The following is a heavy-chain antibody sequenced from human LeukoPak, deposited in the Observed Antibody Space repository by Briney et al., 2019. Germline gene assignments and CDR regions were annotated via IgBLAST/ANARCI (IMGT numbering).Heavy chain of an antibody. CDR3: ARKKGGSFEY. J-gene: IGHJ4*02. CDR2: IQPGDSDT. Sequence: GESLKISCKGSGYAFTSYWIGWERQMPGKGLEWMGIIQPGDSDTRYSLSFQGQVTISADKSISTAYLQWSSLKASDTAMYHCARKKGGSFEYWGQGTLVTVSS. D-gene: IGHD3-16*01. CDR1: GYAFTSYW. V-gene: IGHV5-51*01.